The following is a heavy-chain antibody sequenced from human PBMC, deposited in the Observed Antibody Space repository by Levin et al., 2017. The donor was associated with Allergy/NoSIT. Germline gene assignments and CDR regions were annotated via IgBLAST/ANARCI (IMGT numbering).Heavy chain of an antibody. CDR2: IRSKANSYAT. J-gene: IGHJ3*02. D-gene: IGHD5-12*01. V-gene: IGHV3-73*01. CDR1: GFTFSGSA. Sequence: GESLKISCAASGFTFSGSAMHWVRQASGKGLEWVGRIRSKANSYATAYAASVKGRFTISRDDSKNTAYLQMNSLKTEDTAVYYCTTLPGYSGYGAVDAFDSWGQGTMVTVSS. CDR3: TTLPGYSGYGAVDAFDS.